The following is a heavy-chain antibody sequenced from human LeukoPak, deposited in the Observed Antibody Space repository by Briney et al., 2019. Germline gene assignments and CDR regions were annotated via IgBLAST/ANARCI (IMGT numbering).Heavy chain of an antibody. Sequence: ASVKVSCKVSGYTLTELSMHWVRQAPGKGLEWMGGFDPEDGETIYAQKFQGRVTMTEDTSTDTACMELSSLRSEDTAVYYCAIGEGTLGELSNDAFDIWGQGTMVTVSS. CDR3: AIGEGTLGELSNDAFDI. CDR2: FDPEDGET. J-gene: IGHJ3*02. CDR1: GYTLTELS. D-gene: IGHD3-16*02. V-gene: IGHV1-24*01.